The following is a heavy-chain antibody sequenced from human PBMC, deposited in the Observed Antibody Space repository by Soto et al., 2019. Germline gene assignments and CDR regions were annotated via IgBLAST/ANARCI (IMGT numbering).Heavy chain of an antibody. CDR1: GGSITSGGYS. CDR2: TYQSGSA. Sequence: SETLSLTCTVSGGSITSGGYSWTWIRQSPGRGLEWIGYTYQSGSAYYNPSLKSRVTISVDRSKNQFSLNLTSVTAADTAVYYCARDYYGMDVWGQGTTVTVSS. CDR3: ARDYYGMDV. V-gene: IGHV4-30-2*06. J-gene: IGHJ6*02.